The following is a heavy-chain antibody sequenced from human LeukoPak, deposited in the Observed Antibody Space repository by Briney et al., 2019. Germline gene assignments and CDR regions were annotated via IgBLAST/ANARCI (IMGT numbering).Heavy chain of an antibody. Sequence: PGGSLRLSCAASGFTFSSYSMHWVRQAPGKGLEWVGFIRSKGYGGTTEYPASLKGRFTISRDDSKSTAYLQMNSLKPEDTAVYYCTRVVRGSYFDYWGQGTLVTVSS. CDR3: TRVVRGSYFDY. CDR2: IRSKGYGGTT. J-gene: IGHJ4*02. D-gene: IGHD1-26*01. V-gene: IGHV3-49*04. CDR1: GFTFSSYS.